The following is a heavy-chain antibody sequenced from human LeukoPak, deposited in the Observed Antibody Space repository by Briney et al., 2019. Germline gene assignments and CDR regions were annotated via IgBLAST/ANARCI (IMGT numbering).Heavy chain of an antibody. CDR3: ARGTGGGDYFDY. J-gene: IGHJ4*02. CDR2: VYTSGST. D-gene: IGHD7-27*01. CDR1: GGSISSYY. Sequence: SETLSLTCTVSGGSISSYYWTWIRQPAGKGLEWIGRVYTSGSTNYNPSLKSRVTMSVDTSKNQFSLNLSSVTAADTAVYYCARGTGGGDYFDYWGQGTLVTVSS. V-gene: IGHV4-4*07.